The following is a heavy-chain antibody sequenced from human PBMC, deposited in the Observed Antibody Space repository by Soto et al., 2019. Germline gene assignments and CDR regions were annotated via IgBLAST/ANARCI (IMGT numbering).Heavy chain of an antibody. V-gene: IGHV4-31*03. CDR2: IYYSGST. Sequence: SETLSLTCTVSGGSISSGGYYWSWIRQHPGKGLEWIGYIYYSGSTYYNPSLKSRVTISVDTSKNQFSLKLSSVTAADTAVYYCARDKITGILDYWGQGTPVTVSS. CDR1: GGSISSGGYY. J-gene: IGHJ4*02. CDR3: ARDKITGILDY. D-gene: IGHD1-20*01.